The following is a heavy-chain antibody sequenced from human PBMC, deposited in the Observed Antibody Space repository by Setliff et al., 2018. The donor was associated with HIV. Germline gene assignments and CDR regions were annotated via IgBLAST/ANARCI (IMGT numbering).Heavy chain of an antibody. V-gene: IGHV4-39*07. CDR3: VTTDYFYGRNNFEY. J-gene: IGHJ4*02. CDR1: DDSLSRSDFY. D-gene: IGHD3-10*01. CDR2: IYHVGTT. Sequence: SETLSLTCTVTDDSLSRSDFYWAWIRQPPEKGLEWVASIYHVGTTYYNPSLKSRVTLSVDPSKSQFSLKLTSVTAADTALYYCVTTDYFYGRNNFEYWGQGALVTVSS.